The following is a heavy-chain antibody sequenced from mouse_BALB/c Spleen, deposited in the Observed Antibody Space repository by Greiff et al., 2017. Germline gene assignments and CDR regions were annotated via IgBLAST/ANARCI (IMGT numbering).Heavy chain of an antibody. CDR3: ARGGYDGYFDV. V-gene: IGHV5-4*02. CDR1: GFTFSDYY. D-gene: IGHD2-2*01. CDR2: ISDGGSYT. Sequence: EVHLVESGGGLVKPGGSLKLSCAASGFTFSDYYMYWVRQTPEKRLEWVATISDGGSYTYYPDSVKGRFTISRDNAKNNLYLQMSSLKSEDTAMYYGARGGYDGYFDVWGAGTTVTVSS. J-gene: IGHJ1*01.